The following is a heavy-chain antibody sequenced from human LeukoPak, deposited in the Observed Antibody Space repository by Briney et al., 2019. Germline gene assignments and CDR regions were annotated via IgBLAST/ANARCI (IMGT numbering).Heavy chain of an antibody. D-gene: IGHD5-24*01. Sequence: SETLSLTCAASGGSISSSNWWSWVRQPPGKGLEWIGEIYHSGSTNYNPSLKSRVTISVDKSKNQFSLKLSSVTAADTAVYYCARDLVEMATAAFDIWGQGTMVTVSS. J-gene: IGHJ3*02. CDR3: ARDLVEMATAAFDI. V-gene: IGHV4-4*02. CDR1: GGSISSSNW. CDR2: IYHSGST.